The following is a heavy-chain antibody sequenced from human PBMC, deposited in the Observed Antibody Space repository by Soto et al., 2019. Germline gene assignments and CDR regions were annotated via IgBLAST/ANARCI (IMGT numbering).Heavy chain of an antibody. CDR2: ISNDENIK. CDR3: AEGVRGVLDY. J-gene: IGHJ4*03. Sequence: QVQLVESGGGVVQPGGSLRLSCVASGFNFGNFGMHWVRQAPGKGLEWLTVISNDENIKQDSVRGRFAIARDNSKNTLDLELARPRAEKTAIYYCAEGVRGVLDYWGQGTLVPVSS. V-gene: IGHV3-33*06. D-gene: IGHD5-12*01. CDR1: GFNFGNFG.